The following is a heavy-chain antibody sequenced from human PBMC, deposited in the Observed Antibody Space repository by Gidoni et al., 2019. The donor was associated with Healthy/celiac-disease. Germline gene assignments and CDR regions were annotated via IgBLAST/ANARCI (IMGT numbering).Heavy chain of an antibody. Sequence: EVQLLESGGGLVQPGGSLRLSCAASGYPFSCYAMSWVRQAPGKGLEWVSAISGSGGSTYYADSVKGRFTISRDNSKNTLYLQMNSLRAEDTAVYYCAKDGGGYSGSPEWFDPWGQGTLVTVSS. J-gene: IGHJ5*02. CDR1: GYPFSCYA. V-gene: IGHV3-23*01. D-gene: IGHD5-12*01. CDR2: ISGSGGST. CDR3: AKDGGGYSGSPEWFDP.